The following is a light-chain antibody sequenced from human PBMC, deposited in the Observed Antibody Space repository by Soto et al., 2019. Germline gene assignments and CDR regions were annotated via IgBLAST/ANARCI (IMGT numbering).Light chain of an antibody. V-gene: IGLV2-14*01. Sequence: QSVLTQPASVSGSPGQSITISCTGTSSYVGGYKYVSWYQQHPGKAPKLIIYDVSNRPSGVSHRFSGSKSGDTASLTISGLQAEDEADYYCSSPTSSTTRLFGTGTKVTVL. CDR2: DVS. CDR1: SSYVGGYKY. J-gene: IGLJ1*01. CDR3: SSPTSSTTRL.